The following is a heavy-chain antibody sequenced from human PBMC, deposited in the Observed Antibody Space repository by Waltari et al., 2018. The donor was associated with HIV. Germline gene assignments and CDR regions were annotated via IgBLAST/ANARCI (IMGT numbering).Heavy chain of an antibody. V-gene: IGHV4-34*01. Sequence: QVQLQQWGAGLLKPSETLSLTCAVYGGSFSGYYWSWIRQTPGKGLEWIGEINHSGSTNYNPSLKSRVTISVDTSKNQFSLKLSSVTAADTAVYYCARYQDYYDSSGYPDYWGQGTLVTVSS. CDR1: GGSFSGYY. CDR2: INHSGST. CDR3: ARYQDYYDSSGYPDY. J-gene: IGHJ4*02. D-gene: IGHD3-22*01.